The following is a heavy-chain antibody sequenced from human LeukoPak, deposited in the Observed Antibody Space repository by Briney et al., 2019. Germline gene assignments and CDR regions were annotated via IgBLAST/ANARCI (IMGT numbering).Heavy chain of an antibody. V-gene: IGHV4-4*07. CDR3: ARDVVVPAAIRNWFDP. D-gene: IGHD2-2*02. J-gene: IGHJ5*02. CDR1: GGSISSYY. Sequence: SETLSLICTVSGGSISSYYWSWIRQPAGKGLEWIGRIYTSGSTNYNPSLKSRVTMSVDTSKNQFSLKLSSVTAADTAVYYCARDVVVPAAIRNWFDPWGQGTLVTVSS. CDR2: IYTSGST.